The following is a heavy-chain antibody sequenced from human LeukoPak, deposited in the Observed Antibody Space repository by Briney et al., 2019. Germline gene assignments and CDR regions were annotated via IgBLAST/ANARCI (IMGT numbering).Heavy chain of an antibody. CDR3: ARGLVTRSFRVAFDI. CDR2: ISSSSSTI. Sequence: GGSLRLSCAASGFTFSSYSMNWVRQAPGKGLEWVSYISSSSSTIYYADSVKGRFTISRDNAKNSLYLQMNSLRAEDTAVYYCARGLVTRSFRVAFDIWGQGTMVTVSS. V-gene: IGHV3-48*01. J-gene: IGHJ3*02. CDR1: GFTFSSYS. D-gene: IGHD2-21*02.